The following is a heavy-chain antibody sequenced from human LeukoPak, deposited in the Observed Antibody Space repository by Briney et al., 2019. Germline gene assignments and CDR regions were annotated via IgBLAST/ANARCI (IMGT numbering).Heavy chain of an antibody. J-gene: IGHJ4*02. Sequence: SVKVSCKASGGTFSSYAISWVRQAHGQGLEWMGRIIPIFGTANYAQKFQGRVTITTDESTSTAYMELSSLRSEDTAVYYCARDRGNYYDSSGYYYFDYWGQGTLVTVSS. CDR2: IIPIFGTA. CDR1: GGTFSSYA. D-gene: IGHD3-22*01. V-gene: IGHV1-69*05. CDR3: ARDRGNYYDSSGYYYFDY.